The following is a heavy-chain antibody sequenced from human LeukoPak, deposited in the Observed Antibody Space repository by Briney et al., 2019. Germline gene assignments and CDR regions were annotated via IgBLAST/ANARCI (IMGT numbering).Heavy chain of an antibody. CDR3: AKGSATTVVTIDY. J-gene: IGHJ4*02. V-gene: IGHV3-30*18. CDR1: GFTFSSYG. Sequence: GGSLRLSCSASGFTFSSYGMHWVRQAPGKGLEWVAVISSDGSDKYYADSVKGRFTISRDNSKNTMYLQMNSLRDEDTAVYYCAKGSATTVVTIDYWGQGTLVTVSS. D-gene: IGHD4-23*01. CDR2: ISSDGSDK.